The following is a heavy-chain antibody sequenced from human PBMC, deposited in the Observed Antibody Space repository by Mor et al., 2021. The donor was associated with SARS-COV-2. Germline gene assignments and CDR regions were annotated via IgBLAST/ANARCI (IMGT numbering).Heavy chain of an antibody. D-gene: IGHD5-12*01. CDR2: ISSSGGNT. J-gene: IGHJ4*02. CDR3: AKEDRVARSPLVDY. Sequence: GKGLEWVSAISSSGGNTSYADSVKGRFTISRDNSKSTLYLQMNSLRAEDTAVYYCAKEDRVARSPLVDYWGQGSLVTVSS. V-gene: IGHV3-23*01.